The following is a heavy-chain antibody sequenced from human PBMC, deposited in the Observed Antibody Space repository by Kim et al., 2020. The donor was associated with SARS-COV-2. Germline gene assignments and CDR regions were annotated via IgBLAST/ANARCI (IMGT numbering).Heavy chain of an antibody. CDR2: INHSGST. J-gene: IGHJ4*02. CDR1: GGSFSGYY. V-gene: IGHV4-34*01. CDR3: ARGRGQQLGY. Sequence: SETLSLTCAVYGGSFSGYYWSWIRQPPGKGLEWIGEINHSGSTNYNPSLKSRVTISVDTSKNQFSLKLSSVTAADTAVYYCARGRGQQLGYWGQGTLVTVSS. D-gene: IGHD6-13*01.